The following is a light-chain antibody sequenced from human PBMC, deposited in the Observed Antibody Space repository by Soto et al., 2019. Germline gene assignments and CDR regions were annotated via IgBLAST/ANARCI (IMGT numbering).Light chain of an antibody. Sequence: DIQMTQSPSSLSASVGDIVTITCRASQSISSYLNWYQQKPGKAPKLLIYAASTLVRGVPSRFSGRGSGTEFTLTISSLQADDYATFYCQQYHTDWTFGQGTKVDIK. CDR3: QQYHTDWT. J-gene: IGKJ1*01. V-gene: IGKV1-39*01. CDR1: QSISSY. CDR2: AAS.